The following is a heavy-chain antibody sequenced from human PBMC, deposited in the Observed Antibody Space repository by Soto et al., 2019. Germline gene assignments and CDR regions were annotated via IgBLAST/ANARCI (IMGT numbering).Heavy chain of an antibody. Sequence: VQLVESGGGLVKPGGSLRLSCAASGFTFSSYSMNWVRQAPGKGLEWVSSISSSSSYIYYADSVKGRFTISRDNAKNSLYLQMNSLRAEDTAVYYCARVGGGYQLLHAFDIWGQGTMVTVSS. J-gene: IGHJ3*02. D-gene: IGHD2-2*01. V-gene: IGHV3-21*01. CDR1: GFTFSSYS. CDR2: ISSSSSYI. CDR3: ARVGGGYQLLHAFDI.